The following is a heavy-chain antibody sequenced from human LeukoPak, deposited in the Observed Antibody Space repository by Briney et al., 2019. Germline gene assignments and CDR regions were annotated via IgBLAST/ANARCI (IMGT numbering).Heavy chain of an antibody. Sequence: PSETLSLTCTVSGGSISGSAYYWGWIRQPPGKGLEWIGSIYYTGSMYYNPSSGTTYYNPSLKSRVTISLDTSKNQFSLKVTSVTAADTAVYYCARGETGYSSSWYDPNWGQGTTVTVSS. CDR3: ARGETGYSSSWYDPN. CDR1: GGSISGSAYY. V-gene: IGHV4-39*07. CDR2: IYYTGSMYYNPSSGTT. J-gene: IGHJ6*02. D-gene: IGHD6-13*01.